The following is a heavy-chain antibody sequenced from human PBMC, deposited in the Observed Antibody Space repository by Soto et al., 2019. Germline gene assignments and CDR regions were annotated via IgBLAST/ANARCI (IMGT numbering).Heavy chain of an antibody. CDR3: ARTPYMVRGVQVNWFDP. CDR2: IYYSGST. Sequence: SETLSLTCTVSGGSISSGGYYWSWIRQHPGKGLEWIGYIYYSGSTYYNPSLKSRVTISVDTSKNQFSLKLSSVTAADTAVYYCARTPYMVRGVQVNWFDPWGQGTLVTVSS. V-gene: IGHV4-31*03. CDR1: GGSISSGGYY. D-gene: IGHD3-10*01. J-gene: IGHJ5*02.